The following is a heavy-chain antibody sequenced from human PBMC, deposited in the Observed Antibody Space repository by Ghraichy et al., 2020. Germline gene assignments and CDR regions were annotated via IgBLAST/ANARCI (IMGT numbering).Heavy chain of an antibody. Sequence: SETLSLTCTVSGGSISSYYWSWIRQPAGKGLEWIGRIYTSGSTNYNPSLKSRVTMSVDTSKNQFSLKLSSVTAADTAVYYCARDGTTGTRLISYYYYGMDVWGQGTTVTVSS. J-gene: IGHJ6*02. CDR1: GGSISSYY. CDR3: ARDGTTGTRLISYYYYGMDV. D-gene: IGHD1-1*01. V-gene: IGHV4-4*07. CDR2: IYTSGST.